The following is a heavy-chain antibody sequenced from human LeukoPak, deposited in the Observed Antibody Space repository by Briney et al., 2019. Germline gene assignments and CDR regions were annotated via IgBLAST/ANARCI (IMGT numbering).Heavy chain of an antibody. CDR3: ARDSIAVAGIDY. J-gene: IGHJ4*02. CDR1: GGSVSSVSYY. V-gene: IGHV4-61*01. Sequence: SETLSLTCTVSGGSVSSVSYYWSWIRQPPGKGLEWIGYIYYSGSTNYNPSLKSRVTISVDTSKNQFSLKLSSVTAADTAVYYCARDSIAVAGIDYWGQGTLVTVSS. CDR2: IYYSGST. D-gene: IGHD6-19*01.